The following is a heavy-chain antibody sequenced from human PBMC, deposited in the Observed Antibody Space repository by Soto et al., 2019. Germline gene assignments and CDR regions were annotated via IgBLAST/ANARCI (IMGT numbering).Heavy chain of an antibody. J-gene: IGHJ4*02. Sequence: GGSLRLSCAASGFTFSSYSMNWVRQAPGKGLEWVSCISSSSSYIYYADSVKGRFTISRDNAKNSLYLQMSSLRAEDTAVYYCARESSAGYSSAWYVPPAYWGQGSLVTVSS. CDR1: GFTFSSYS. D-gene: IGHD6-19*01. CDR2: ISSSSSYI. V-gene: IGHV3-21*06. CDR3: ARESSAGYSSAWYVPPAY.